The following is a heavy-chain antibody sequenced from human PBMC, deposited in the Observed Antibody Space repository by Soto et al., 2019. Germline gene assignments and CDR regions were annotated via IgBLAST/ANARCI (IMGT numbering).Heavy chain of an antibody. CDR3: ARGTGYHTH. V-gene: IGHV1-18*01. J-gene: IGHJ4*02. CDR1: GYTFASFG. Sequence: QVHLVQSGAEVKKPGASVKVSCKASGYTFASFGFSWVRQAPGQGLEWMGWISAYNGNTNYAQKFQGRVTMTTDTATSTTYMELRSLRSDDTAMYYCARGTGYHTHWGQGTLVSVSS. D-gene: IGHD3-16*02. CDR2: ISAYNGNT.